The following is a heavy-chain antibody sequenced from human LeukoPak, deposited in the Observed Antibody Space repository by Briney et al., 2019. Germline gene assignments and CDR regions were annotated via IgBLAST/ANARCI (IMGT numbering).Heavy chain of an antibody. CDR3: ARDITVAGTGCFDY. V-gene: IGHV3-30*04. Sequence: GGSLRLSCAASGFTFSSYAMHWLRQAPGQGLEGVAVISYDGSNKYYADPVKGRFTISRDNSKNTLYLQMNSLRAEDTAVYYCARDITVAGTGCFDYWGQGTLVTVSS. J-gene: IGHJ4*02. CDR1: GFTFSSYA. D-gene: IGHD6-19*01. CDR2: ISYDGSNK.